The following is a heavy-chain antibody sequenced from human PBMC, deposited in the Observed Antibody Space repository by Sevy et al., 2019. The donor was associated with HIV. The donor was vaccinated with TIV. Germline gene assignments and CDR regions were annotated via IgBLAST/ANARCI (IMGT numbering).Heavy chain of an antibody. J-gene: IGHJ4*02. Sequence: GGSLRLSCEAFGFSFSNYGMHWVRQAPGKGPEWVSSIRLDGNDKQYADSVKGRFTISRDNSKNTLNLQMNSLRAEDTAVYYCARDPRYSGYDWGALTYYFDYWGQGTLVTVSS. CDR3: ARDPRYSGYDWGALTYYFDY. V-gene: IGHV3-30*02. CDR1: GFSFSNYG. D-gene: IGHD5-12*01. CDR2: IRLDGNDK.